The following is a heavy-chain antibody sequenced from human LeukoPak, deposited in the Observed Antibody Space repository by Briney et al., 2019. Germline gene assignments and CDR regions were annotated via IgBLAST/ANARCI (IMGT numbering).Heavy chain of an antibody. CDR3: ARPVEYSSSSAWFDP. V-gene: IGHV5-51*01. Sequence: GESLKISCKGSGYRFSSYWIGWVRQRPGKGLEWMGTIYPGDPDTRYSPSFQGQVTISADKSISTAYLQWSSLKASDTAMYYCARPVEYSSSSAWFDPWGQGTLVTVSS. CDR1: GYRFSSYW. D-gene: IGHD6-6*01. J-gene: IGHJ5*02. CDR2: IYPGDPDT.